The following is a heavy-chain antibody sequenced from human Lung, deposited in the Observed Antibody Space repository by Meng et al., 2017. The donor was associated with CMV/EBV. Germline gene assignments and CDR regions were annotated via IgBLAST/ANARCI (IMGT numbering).Heavy chain of an antibody. D-gene: IGHD3-3*02. CDR3: ARHFPSGLDGFDI. CDR1: AYTFIGYN. CDR2: VNPNSGVT. V-gene: IGHV1-2*02. J-gene: IGHJ3*02. Sequence: ASXXVSXKASAYTFIGYNMHWVRQAPEQGLEWVGWVNPNSGVTGYAQKFLGRVTMTSDTSITTAYMELTRLTYDDTAVYYCARHFPSGLDGFDIWGQGTVVTVSS.